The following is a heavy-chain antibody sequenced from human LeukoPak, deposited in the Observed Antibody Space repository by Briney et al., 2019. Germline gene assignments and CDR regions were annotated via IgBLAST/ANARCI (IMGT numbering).Heavy chain of an antibody. V-gene: IGHV3-48*03. CDR1: GFTFSSYE. CDR3: ARVGYSYGYYYYYMDA. Sequence: GGSLRLSCAASGFTFSSYEMNWVRQAPGKGLEWVSYISSSGSTIYYADSVKGRFTISRDNAKNSLYLQMNSLRAEDTAVYYCARVGYSYGYYYYYMDAWGKGTTVTVSS. CDR2: ISSSGSTI. J-gene: IGHJ6*03. D-gene: IGHD5-18*01.